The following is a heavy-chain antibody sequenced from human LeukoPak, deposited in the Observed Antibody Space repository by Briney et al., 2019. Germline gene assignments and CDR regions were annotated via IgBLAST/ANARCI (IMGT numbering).Heavy chain of an antibody. CDR3: ARGVGSAWPNFDY. Sequence: GGSLRLSCAASGFTFSSFAMSWGRQAPGKGLEWVSLIIGSGADTYYADSVKGRFTISRDNSKNALYLQMNSLRADDTAVYYCARGVGSAWPNFDYWGQGTLVTVSS. CDR2: IIGSGADT. D-gene: IGHD6-25*01. CDR1: GFTFSSFA. J-gene: IGHJ4*02. V-gene: IGHV3-23*01.